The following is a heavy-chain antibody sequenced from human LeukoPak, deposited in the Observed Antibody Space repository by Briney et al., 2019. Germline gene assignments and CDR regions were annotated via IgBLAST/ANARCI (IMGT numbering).Heavy chain of an antibody. CDR3: AKAGSSWVYYFDY. D-gene: IGHD6-13*01. V-gene: IGHV3-23*01. J-gene: IGHJ4*02. Sequence: GGPLRLSCAASGFTFSSSAMSWVRQAPGEGREWVSAISGSGGSTYYADSVKGRLPISRDNSKNTLYLQMNSLRAEDTAVYYCAKAGSSWVYYFDYWGQGTLVTVSS. CDR2: ISGSGGST. CDR1: GFTFSSSA.